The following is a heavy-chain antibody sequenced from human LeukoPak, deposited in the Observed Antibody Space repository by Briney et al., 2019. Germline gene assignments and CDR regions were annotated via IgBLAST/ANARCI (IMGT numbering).Heavy chain of an antibody. J-gene: IGHJ4*02. CDR1: GFTSIAYA. D-gene: IGHD6-19*01. CDR2: ISGGGVTT. Sequence: GGSLRLSCVGSGFTSIAYALTWARQAPGKGLEWVSGISGGGVTTYYADSVKGRFTISRDNSKNTLYLQMNSLRAEDTAVYYCARDRDWYSFDSWGQGTLVTVSS. CDR3: ARDRDWYSFDS. V-gene: IGHV3-23*01.